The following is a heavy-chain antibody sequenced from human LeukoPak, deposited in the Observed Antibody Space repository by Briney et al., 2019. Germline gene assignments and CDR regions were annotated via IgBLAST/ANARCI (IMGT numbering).Heavy chain of an antibody. Sequence: PGGSLRLSCAASGFTFSSYAMSWVRQAPGKGLEWVSAISGGGGSAYYADSVKGRFTISRDNSKNTLYLQMNSLRAEDTAVYYCARDPSGSSSDAFDIWGQGTMVTVSS. D-gene: IGHD1-26*01. CDR2: ISGGGGSA. J-gene: IGHJ3*02. CDR1: GFTFSSYA. V-gene: IGHV3-23*01. CDR3: ARDPSGSSSDAFDI.